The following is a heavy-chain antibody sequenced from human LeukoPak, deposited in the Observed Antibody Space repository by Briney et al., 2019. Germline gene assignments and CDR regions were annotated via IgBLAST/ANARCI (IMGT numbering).Heavy chain of an antibody. CDR2: ISAYNGNT. CDR1: GYTFTSYG. Sequence: GASVKVSCKASGYTFTSYGISWVRQAPGQGLEWMGWISAYNGNTNYAQKLQGRVTMTTDTSISTAYMELSRLRSDDTAVYYCARDLTSHYYGSGSYYNHSDYWGQGTLVTVSS. CDR3: ARDLTSHYYGSGSYYNHSDY. V-gene: IGHV1-18*01. D-gene: IGHD3-10*01. J-gene: IGHJ4*02.